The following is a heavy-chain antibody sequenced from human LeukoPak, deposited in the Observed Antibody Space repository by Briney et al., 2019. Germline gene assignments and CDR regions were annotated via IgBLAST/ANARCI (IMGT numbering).Heavy chain of an antibody. D-gene: IGHD1-1*01. CDR3: ARHGVHQNYDY. V-gene: IGHV4-34*01. Sequence: SETLSLTSAVYGGSFSGYYWSWMGQPPAQGPEWIGEINHSGSTNYNPSLKSRVTISVDTSKNQFSLMLSSVTAADTAVYHCARHGVHQNYDYWGQGTLVTVSS. J-gene: IGHJ4*02. CDR1: GGSFSGYY. CDR2: INHSGST.